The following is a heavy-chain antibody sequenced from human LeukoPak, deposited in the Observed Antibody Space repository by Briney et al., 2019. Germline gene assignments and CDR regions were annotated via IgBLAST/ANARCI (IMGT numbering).Heavy chain of an antibody. J-gene: IGHJ5*02. Sequence: ASVKVSCKASGYTFTTYGINWVRQAPGQGLEWMGWISAYNGNTNYAQNLQGRVTLTTDTSASTAYMELRSLRSGDTAVYYCARDLIAARPGWFDPWGQGTLVIVSS. CDR1: GYTFTTYG. V-gene: IGHV1-18*01. CDR3: ARDLIAARPGWFDP. D-gene: IGHD6-6*01. CDR2: ISAYNGNT.